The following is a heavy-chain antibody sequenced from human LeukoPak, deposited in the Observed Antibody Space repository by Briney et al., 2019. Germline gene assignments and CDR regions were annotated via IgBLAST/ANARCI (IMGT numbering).Heavy chain of an antibody. CDR2: INHSGTT. CDR3: ARGSRRPHRIYYFDY. J-gene: IGHJ4*02. CDR1: GVSFSGYY. V-gene: IGHV4-34*01. Sequence: PSETLSLTCAGYGVSFSGYYWSWLRQPPGKGLEWIGEINHSGTTNYNPSLKSRATISVDTSNNQFSLKLSSGTAAHPALYHCARGSRRPHRIYYFDYWRQATLVTVPP. D-gene: IGHD6-25*01.